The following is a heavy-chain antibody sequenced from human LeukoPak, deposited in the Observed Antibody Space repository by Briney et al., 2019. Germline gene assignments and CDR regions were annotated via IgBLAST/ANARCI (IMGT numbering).Heavy chain of an antibody. CDR3: AKGFTGMDF. J-gene: IGHJ4*02. CDR1: TFTFSSYG. V-gene: IGHV3-30*18. CDR2: ISYNGSNK. D-gene: IGHD3-16*01. Sequence: SLTLSCPPSTFTFSSYGMHWVSQPPSKGLEWVAVISYNGSNKYYADSVKGRFSISRDNSRNTLYLQMTGLRAEDTAVYYCAKGFTGMDFWGQGSLVTVSS.